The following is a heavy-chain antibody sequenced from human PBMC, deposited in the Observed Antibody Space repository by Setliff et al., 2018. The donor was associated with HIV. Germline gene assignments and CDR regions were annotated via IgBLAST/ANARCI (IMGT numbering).Heavy chain of an antibody. CDR2: ITSSSNYI. V-gene: IGHV3-21*01. CDR1: GFTFSTYS. Sequence: PGGSLRLSCAASGFTFSTYSMNWVRQAPGKGLEWVSSITSSSNYIYYADSVKGRFSISRDNAKNTLYLQMNSLKVEDTAVYYCTAGHYGPNPWGQGTPVTVSS. CDR3: TAGHYGPNP. J-gene: IGHJ5*01. D-gene: IGHD3-10*01.